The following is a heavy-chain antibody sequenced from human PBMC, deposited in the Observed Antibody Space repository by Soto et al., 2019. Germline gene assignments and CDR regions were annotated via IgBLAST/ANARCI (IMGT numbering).Heavy chain of an antibody. D-gene: IGHD6-6*01. J-gene: IGHJ3*02. CDR3: AKENSSSQVEDAFDI. V-gene: IGHV3-9*01. CDR2: ISWNSGSI. Sequence: GGSLRLSCAASGFTFDDYAMHWVRQAPGKGLEWVSGISWNSGSIGYADSVKGRFTISRDNAKNSLYLQMNSLRAEDTALYYCAKENSSSQVEDAFDIWGQGTMVTVSS. CDR1: GFTFDDYA.